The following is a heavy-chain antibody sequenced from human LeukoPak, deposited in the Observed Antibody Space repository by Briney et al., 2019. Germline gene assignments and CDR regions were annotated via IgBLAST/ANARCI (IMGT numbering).Heavy chain of an antibody. J-gene: IGHJ4*02. CDR3: ARVGGQWLVPGWSFFDY. CDR2: ITSSSSYI. D-gene: IGHD6-19*01. Sequence: GGSLRLSCAASGFTLSSYSMTWVRQAPGKGLEWVSCITSSSSYIYYADSVQGRFTISRDNAKNSLYLQMNSLRAEDTAVYYCARVGGQWLVPGWSFFDYWGQGTLVTVSS. CDR1: GFTLSSYS. V-gene: IGHV3-21*01.